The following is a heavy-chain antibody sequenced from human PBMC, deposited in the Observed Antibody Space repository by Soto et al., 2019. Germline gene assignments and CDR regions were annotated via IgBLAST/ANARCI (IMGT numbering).Heavy chain of an antibody. CDR1: RGSFDCYS. CDR3: ARRYGSCFGN. V-gene: IGHV1-69*13. Sequence: GFSVKVSSKECRGSFDCYSLWWLRQAPGQGLEWMGGIIPIFGTANYAQKLQGRVTITADESTSTAYMELSSLRSEDTAGYYWARRYGSCFGNWGQGTLITVSS. J-gene: IGHJ4*02. D-gene: IGHD5-18*01. CDR2: IIPIFGTA.